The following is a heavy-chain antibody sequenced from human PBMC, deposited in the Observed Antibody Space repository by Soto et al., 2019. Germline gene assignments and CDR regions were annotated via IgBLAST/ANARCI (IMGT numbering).Heavy chain of an antibody. V-gene: IGHV1-69*13. J-gene: IGHJ5*02. CDR3: ARGVVVVPDAIRPGYSGNWFDT. Sequence: SVKVSCKASGGTFSSYAISWVRQAPGQGLEWMGGIIPIFGTANYAQKFQGRVTITADESTSTAYMELSSLRSEDTAVYYCARGVVVVPDAIRPGYSGNWFDTWGQGTLVTVSS. D-gene: IGHD2-2*01. CDR2: IIPIFGTA. CDR1: GGTFSSYA.